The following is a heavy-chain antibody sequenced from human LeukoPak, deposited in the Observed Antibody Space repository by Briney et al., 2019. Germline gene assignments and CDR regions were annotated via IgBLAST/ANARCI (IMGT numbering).Heavy chain of an antibody. CDR3: ARHERSYGWFDP. CDR1: GGSISSYY. Sequence: SETLSLTCTVSGGSISSYYWSWLRQPPGKGLEWIGYIYYSGSTNYNPSLKSRVTISVDTSKNQFSLKLSSVTAADTAVYYCARHERSYGWFDPWGQGTLVTVSS. V-gene: IGHV4-59*08. D-gene: IGHD4-17*01. CDR2: IYYSGST. J-gene: IGHJ5*02.